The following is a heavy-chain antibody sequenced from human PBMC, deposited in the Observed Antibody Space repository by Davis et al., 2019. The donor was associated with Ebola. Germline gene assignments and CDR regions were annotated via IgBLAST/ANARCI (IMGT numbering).Heavy chain of an antibody. CDR1: GFTFSSYA. Sequence: GESLKISCAASGFTFSSYAMHWVRQAPGKGLEWVSSISSSSSYIYYADSVKGRFTISRDNAKNSLFLQMNSLRAEDTAVYYCAAADIVVVVDGTSYPHAFDTWGQGTVVTVSS. CDR3: AAADIVVVVDGTSYPHAFDT. J-gene: IGHJ3*02. CDR2: ISSSSSYI. V-gene: IGHV3-21*01. D-gene: IGHD2-15*01.